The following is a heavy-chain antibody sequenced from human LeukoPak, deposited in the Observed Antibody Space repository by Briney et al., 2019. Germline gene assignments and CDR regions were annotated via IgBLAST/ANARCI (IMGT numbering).Heavy chain of an antibody. CDR2: IRGAGGTT. D-gene: IGHD2-2*01. CDR1: GFTFSSYA. Sequence: PGGSLRLSCAASGFTFSSYAMMWLRQAPGKGLEWVSAIRGAGGTTFYADSVKGRFTISRDNSKNTLYLQMTSLRVEDTVVYYCAKGLGYCSSTSCSEYFQHWGQGTLVTVSS. V-gene: IGHV3-23*01. CDR3: AKGLGYCSSTSCSEYFQH. J-gene: IGHJ1*01.